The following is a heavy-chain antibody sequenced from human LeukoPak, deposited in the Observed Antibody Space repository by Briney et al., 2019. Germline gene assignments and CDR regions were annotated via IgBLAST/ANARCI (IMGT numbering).Heavy chain of an antibody. CDR2: SISSSVHS. V-gene: IGHV3-21*01. J-gene: IGHJ4*01. CDR3: ARDFSAWSRDY. D-gene: IGHD6-19*01. CDR1: GFTFSPFG. Sequence: GESLRLSYVASGFTFSPFGMTWVRQAPGQGLEWVSSISSSVHSSYADSVKGRFTTSRDNAKNSLYLQMNSLRVEDTAVYYCARDFSAWSRDYWGHGTLVTVSS.